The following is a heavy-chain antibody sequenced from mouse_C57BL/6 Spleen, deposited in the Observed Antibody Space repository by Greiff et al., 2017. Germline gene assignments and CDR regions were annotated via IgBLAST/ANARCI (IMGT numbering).Heavy chain of an antibody. CDR3: ARGDYGSSSDWFAY. Sequence: QVHVKQPGAELVRPGSSVKLSCKASGYTFTSYWMHWVKQRPIQGLEWIGNIDPSDSETHYNQKFKDKATLTVDKSSSTAYMQLSSLTSEDSAVYYCARGDYGSSSDWFAYWGQGTLVTVSA. CDR1: GYTFTSYW. CDR2: IDPSDSET. V-gene: IGHV1-52*01. J-gene: IGHJ3*01. D-gene: IGHD1-1*01.